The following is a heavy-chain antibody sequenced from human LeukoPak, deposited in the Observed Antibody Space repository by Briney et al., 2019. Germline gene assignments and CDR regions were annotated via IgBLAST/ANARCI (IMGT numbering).Heavy chain of an antibody. Sequence: SETLSLTCTVSGGSISSYYWSWIRQPPGKGLEWIGYIYYSGSTNHNPSLKSRVTMSVDTSKNQVSLKLTSVTAADTAVYYCAGSYYCSGGGCYRTDYWGQGTLVTVSS. CDR3: AGSYYCSGGGCYRTDY. CDR1: GGSISSYY. CDR2: IYYSGST. V-gene: IGHV4-59*03. D-gene: IGHD2-15*01. J-gene: IGHJ4*02.